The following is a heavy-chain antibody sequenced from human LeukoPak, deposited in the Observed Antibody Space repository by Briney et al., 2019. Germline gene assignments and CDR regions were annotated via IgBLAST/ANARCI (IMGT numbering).Heavy chain of an antibody. V-gene: IGHV4-4*07. CDR1: GGSMTGYY. CDR2: IYSSGNI. D-gene: IGHD3-10*02. J-gene: IGHJ3*01. CDR3: ARDLDYRRLYSGLGGFDL. Sequence: PSETLSLTCTVSGGSMTGYYWSWIRQPAGKGLEWIGRIYSSGNINHNPSLKSRVTLSADTSKNQVSLRLTSVTAADTAVYYCARDLDYRRLYSGLGGFDLWGQGTLVTASS.